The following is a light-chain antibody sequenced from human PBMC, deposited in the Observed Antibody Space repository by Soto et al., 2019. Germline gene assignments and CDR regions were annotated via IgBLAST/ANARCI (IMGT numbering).Light chain of an antibody. CDR3: QQRTNWPPVT. CDR2: DAS. J-gene: IGKJ4*01. CDR1: QSVGSY. Sequence: EIVLTQSPATLSLSPGERATLSCRASQSVGSYLAWYQQKPGQAPRLLIYDASTRATGIPARVSGSGSGTDFTLTISSLEPEDFAVYFCQQRTNWPPVTFGGGTKVEIK. V-gene: IGKV3-11*01.